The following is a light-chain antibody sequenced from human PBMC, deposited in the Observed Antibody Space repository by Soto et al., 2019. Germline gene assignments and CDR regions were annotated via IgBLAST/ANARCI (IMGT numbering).Light chain of an antibody. CDR1: NIGNKH. CDR2: RDT. J-gene: IGLJ1*01. CDR3: QVWDSSTGV. V-gene: IGLV3-9*01. Sequence: SYELTQPLSVSVALGQTARITCGGNNIGNKHVHWYQQKPGQAPELVIYRDTSRPSGIPERFSGSNSGNTATLTISRAQAGDEAHYYCQVWDSSTGVFGTGTKVTVL.